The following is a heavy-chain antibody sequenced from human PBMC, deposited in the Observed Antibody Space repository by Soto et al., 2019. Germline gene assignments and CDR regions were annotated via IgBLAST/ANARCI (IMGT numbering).Heavy chain of an antibody. CDR1: GGSISSGGYY. D-gene: IGHD5-12*01. CDR2: IYYSGST. V-gene: IGHV4-31*03. J-gene: IGHJ4*02. CDR3: ARGYVRTNFDY. Sequence: SETLSLTCTVSGGSISSGGYYWSWIRQHPGKGLEWIGYIYYSGSTYYNPSLKSRVTISVDTSKNQFSLKLSSVTAADTAVYYCARGYVRTNFDYWGQGTLVTVAS.